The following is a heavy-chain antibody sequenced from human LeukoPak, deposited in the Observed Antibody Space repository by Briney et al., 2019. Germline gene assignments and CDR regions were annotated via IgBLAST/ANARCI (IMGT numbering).Heavy chain of an antibody. V-gene: IGHV4-39*07. J-gene: IGHJ4*02. CDR2: IYHSGST. Sequence: PSETLSLTCTVSGGSISSSSHYWGWIRQPPGKGLEWIGNIYHSGSTNYNPSLKSRVTISVDKSKNQFSLKLSSATAADTAVYYCARGSQGLFDYWGQGTLVTVSS. CDR1: GGSISSSSHY. CDR3: ARGSQGLFDY.